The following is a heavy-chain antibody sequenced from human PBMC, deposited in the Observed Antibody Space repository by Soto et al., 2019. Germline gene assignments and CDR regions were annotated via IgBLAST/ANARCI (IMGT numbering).Heavy chain of an antibody. Sequence: SETLSLTCTVTGGSISSSSYYWGWIRQPPGKGLLWFWSIYYSGSTYYNPSLKSRVTISVDTSKNQFSLKLSSVTAADTAVYYCARHAYYYGSGSPAYYYYYYGMDVWGQGTTVT. CDR3: ARHAYYYGSGSPAYYYYYYGMDV. V-gene: IGHV4-39*01. J-gene: IGHJ6*02. CDR2: IYYSGST. D-gene: IGHD3-10*01. CDR1: GGSISSSSYY.